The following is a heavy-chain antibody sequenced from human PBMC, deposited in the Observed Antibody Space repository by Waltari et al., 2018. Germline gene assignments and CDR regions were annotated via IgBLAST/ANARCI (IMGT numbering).Heavy chain of an antibody. CDR2: IYHSGST. D-gene: IGHD2-2*01. Sequence: QVQLQESGPGLVKPSETLSLTCAVSGYSISSGYYWGWIRQPPGKGLEWIGSIYHSGSTYYNPSLKSRVTISVDTSKNQFSLKLSSVTAADTAVYYCARDHPTIVVVPASWFDPWGQGTLVTVSS. CDR1: GYSISSGYY. CDR3: ARDHPTIVVVPASWFDP. J-gene: IGHJ5*02. V-gene: IGHV4-38-2*02.